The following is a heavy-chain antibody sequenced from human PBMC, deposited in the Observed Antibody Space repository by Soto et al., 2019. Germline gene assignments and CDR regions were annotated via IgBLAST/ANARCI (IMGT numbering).Heavy chain of an antibody. D-gene: IGHD1-1*01. CDR3: ARDNNWSYDS. CDR1: GFTFSSHW. Sequence: GGPLRLSCAASGFTFSSHWMHWVRQAPREGLVWVSYIKPDGSRTKDADSVKGRFTISRDNARNTLYLRMNSLRAEDTAVYYCARDNNWSYDSWGRGTLVPV. V-gene: IGHV3-74*03. J-gene: IGHJ4*02. CDR2: IKPDGSRT.